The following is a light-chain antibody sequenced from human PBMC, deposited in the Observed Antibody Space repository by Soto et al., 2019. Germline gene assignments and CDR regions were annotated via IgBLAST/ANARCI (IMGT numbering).Light chain of an antibody. Sequence: LTQSPDTLSVSPGERATLACRASQSISSSALAWYQQKRVQAPRLLIYAASRTAPAIPDPLSGSAYGPDFPLTLRRLEPDDLAVYYSKLYLDSQIYTFGLGTKVDIK. J-gene: IGKJ3*01. CDR2: AAS. CDR1: QSISSSA. V-gene: IGKV3-20*01. CDR3: KLYLDSQIYT.